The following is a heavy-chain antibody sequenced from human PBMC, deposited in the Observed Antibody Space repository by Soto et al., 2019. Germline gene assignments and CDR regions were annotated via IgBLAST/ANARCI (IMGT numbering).Heavy chain of an antibody. D-gene: IGHD6-19*01. Sequence: GGSLRLSCAASGFTFSSYAMSWVRQAPGKGLEWVSAISGSGGSTYYADSVKGRFTISRDNSKNTLYLQMNSLRAEDTAVYYCAKDLEEYSSGWYLVPFDPWGQGTLVTVSS. V-gene: IGHV3-23*01. CDR3: AKDLEEYSSGWYLVPFDP. CDR2: ISGSGGST. J-gene: IGHJ5*02. CDR1: GFTFSSYA.